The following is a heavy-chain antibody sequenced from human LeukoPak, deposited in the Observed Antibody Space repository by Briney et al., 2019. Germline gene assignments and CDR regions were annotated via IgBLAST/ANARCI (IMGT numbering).Heavy chain of an antibody. CDR2: ISWNSGSI. J-gene: IGHJ4*02. CDR1: GFTFDDYA. Sequence: GGSLRPSCAASGFTFDDYAMHWVRQAPGKGLEWVSGISWNSGSIGYADSVKGRFTISRDNAKNSLYLQMNSLRAEDTALYYCAKDMGGGRLVRFYFDYWGQGTLVTVSS. CDR3: AKDMGGGRLVRFYFDY. V-gene: IGHV3-9*01. D-gene: IGHD6-19*01.